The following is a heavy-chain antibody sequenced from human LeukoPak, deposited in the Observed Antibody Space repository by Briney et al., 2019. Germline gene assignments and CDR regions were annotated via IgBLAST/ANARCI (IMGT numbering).Heavy chain of an antibody. V-gene: IGHV3-30-3*01. CDR1: GFTFSSYA. CDR2: ISYDGSNK. D-gene: IGHD3-22*01. Sequence: GGSLRLSCAASGFTFSSYAMHWVRQAPGKGLEWVAVISYDGSNKYYADSVKGRFTISRDNSKNTLYLQMNGLRAEDTAVYYCARVNTYYYDSSGYPDYWGQGTLVTVSS. CDR3: ARVNTYYYDSSGYPDY. J-gene: IGHJ4*02.